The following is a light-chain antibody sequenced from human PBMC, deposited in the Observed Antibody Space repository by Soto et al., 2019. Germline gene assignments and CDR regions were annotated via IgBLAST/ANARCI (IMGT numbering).Light chain of an antibody. Sequence: QSALTQHPSASGSPGQSVTISCTGTSSDVGGYNYVSWYQQHPGKAPKLMIYEVSKRPSGVPDRFSGSKSGNTASLTVSGLQAEDEDDYYCSSYAGSNNWNFGTGTKLTVL. CDR1: SSDVGGYNY. CDR2: EVS. V-gene: IGLV2-8*01. J-gene: IGLJ1*01. CDR3: SSYAGSNNWN.